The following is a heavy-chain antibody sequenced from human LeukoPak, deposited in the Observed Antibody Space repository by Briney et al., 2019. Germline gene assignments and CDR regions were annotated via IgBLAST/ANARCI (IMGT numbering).Heavy chain of an antibody. CDR2: ISSTSAYI. CDR1: GFALNSYS. V-gene: IGHV3-21*01. D-gene: IGHD3-3*01. CDR3: AKTRVIYYDFWSGYPYYFDY. J-gene: IGHJ4*02. Sequence: GALRLSCAASGFALNSYSLAWVRQAPGKGLEWVSSISSTSAYIHYADSVKGRFTISRDNIDNVVYLQMSSLRAEDTAVYYCAKTRVIYYDFWSGYPYYFDYWGQGTLVTVSS.